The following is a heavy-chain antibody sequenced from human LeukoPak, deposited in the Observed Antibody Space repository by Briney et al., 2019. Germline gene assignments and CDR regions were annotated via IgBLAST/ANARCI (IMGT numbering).Heavy chain of an antibody. J-gene: IGHJ4*02. V-gene: IGHV4-30-2*01. CDR1: GRSMSSGGYS. D-gene: IGHD6-19*01. CDR2: IYHSGST. Sequence: PSQTLSLTCAVSGRSMSSGGYSWSWIRQPPGKGLEMIGYIYHSGSTYYIPSLKSRVTISVDMSKTQFSLKLSSVTAADTAVYYCAGEYSTGWRFDYWGQGTLVTVSS. CDR3: AGEYSTGWRFDY.